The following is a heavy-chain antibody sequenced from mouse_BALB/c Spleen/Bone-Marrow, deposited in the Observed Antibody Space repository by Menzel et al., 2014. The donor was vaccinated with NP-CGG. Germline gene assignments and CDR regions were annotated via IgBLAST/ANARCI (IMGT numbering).Heavy chain of an antibody. J-gene: IGHJ3*01. V-gene: IGHV14-3*02. CDR2: IDPANGNT. Sequence: VQLKHSGAELVKPGASVKLSCTASGFNIKAPYMPWVKLLSEQFLAFLGRIDPANGNTKYDPKFQGKATITADTSSNTAYLQLSSLTSEDTAVYYCANYYYGSSLFAYWGQGTLVTVSA. CDR1: GFNIKAPY. CDR3: ANYYYGSSLFAY. D-gene: IGHD1-1*01.